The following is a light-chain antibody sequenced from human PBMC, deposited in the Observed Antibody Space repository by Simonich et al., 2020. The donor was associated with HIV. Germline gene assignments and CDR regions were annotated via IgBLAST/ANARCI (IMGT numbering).Light chain of an antibody. CDR3: QQYNSYPFA. Sequence: DIQMTQSPSTLSASVGDRVTITCQARQSISSWLAWYQQKPGKATKLLIYKASSLERGGPSRFSGSGSGTQFTLTISSLQPDDFATYYCQQYNSYPFAFGQGTKLEIK. J-gene: IGKJ2*01. V-gene: IGKV1-5*03. CDR2: KAS. CDR1: QSISSW.